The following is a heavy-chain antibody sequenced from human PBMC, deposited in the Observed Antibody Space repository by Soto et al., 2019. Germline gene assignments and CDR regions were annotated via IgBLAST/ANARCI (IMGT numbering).Heavy chain of an antibody. CDR3: AKVGAAVADYYYYYGMDV. CDR2: ISYDGSNK. J-gene: IGHJ6*02. CDR1: GFTFSSYG. V-gene: IGHV3-30*18. Sequence: QVQLVESGGGVVQPGRSLRLSCAASGFTFSSYGMHWVRQAPGKGLEWVAVISYDGSNKYYAESVKGRFTISRDNSKNTLYLQMNSLRAEDTAVYYCAKVGAAVADYYYYYGMDVWGQGTTVTVSS. D-gene: IGHD6-19*01.